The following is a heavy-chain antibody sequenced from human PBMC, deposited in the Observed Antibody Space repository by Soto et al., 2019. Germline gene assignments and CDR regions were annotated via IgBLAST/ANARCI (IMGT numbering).Heavy chain of an antibody. J-gene: IGHJ4*02. Sequence: SETLSLTCTVSGGSISSYYWIWIRQPPGKGLEWIGYIYYSGSTNYNPSLKSRVTISVDTSKNQFSLKLSSVTAADTAVYYCARYGCSGGSCRSYYFDYWGQGTLVTVSS. CDR1: GGSISSYY. CDR2: IYYSGST. V-gene: IGHV4-59*01. D-gene: IGHD2-15*01. CDR3: ARYGCSGGSCRSYYFDY.